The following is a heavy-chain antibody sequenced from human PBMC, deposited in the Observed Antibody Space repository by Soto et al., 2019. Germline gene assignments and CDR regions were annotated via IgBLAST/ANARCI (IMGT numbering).Heavy chain of an antibody. CDR2: IYHTGET. CDR1: GGSISSSNYY. D-gene: IGHD6-19*01. V-gene: IGHV4-39*01. J-gene: IGHJ4*02. CDR3: ARISSGWYSGFDY. Sequence: SETLSLTCSVSGGSISSSNYYWAWIRQPPGKGLEWIGGIYHTGETYYNPSLTPRVTLSVDTSKNQFSLMLNSVTAADTAVYYCARISSGWYSGFDYWGQGTLVTVSS.